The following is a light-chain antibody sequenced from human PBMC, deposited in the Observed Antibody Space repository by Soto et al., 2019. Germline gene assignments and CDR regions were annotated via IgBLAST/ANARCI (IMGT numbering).Light chain of an antibody. J-gene: IGLJ3*02. CDR3: LSHTGSRTL. V-gene: IGLV2-14*01. CDR1: SSDVGDYNY. Sequence: QSVLTQPASVSGSPGQSITISCTGASSDVGDYNYVSWYQEHPGQVPKLIIFEVTTQPSGVSDRFSGSRSGNTASLTISGLQAEDEADYYCLSHTGSRTLFGGGTKLTVL. CDR2: EVT.